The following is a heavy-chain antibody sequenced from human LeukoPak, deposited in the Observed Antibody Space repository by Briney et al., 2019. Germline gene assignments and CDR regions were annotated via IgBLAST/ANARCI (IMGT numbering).Heavy chain of an antibody. D-gene: IGHD5-12*01. Sequence: TSETLSLTCTVSGVSISSYYWSWLRQPPGKGLEWIGYIYYSGSTNYNPSLKSRVTISVDTSKNQFSLRLSSVTAADTAVYYCASSRGYSAYGGFDYWGQGTLVTVSS. CDR2: IYYSGST. CDR1: GVSISSYY. V-gene: IGHV4-59*01. J-gene: IGHJ4*02. CDR3: ASSRGYSAYGGFDY.